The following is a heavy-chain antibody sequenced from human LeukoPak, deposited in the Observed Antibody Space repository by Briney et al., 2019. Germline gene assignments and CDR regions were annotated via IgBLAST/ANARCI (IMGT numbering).Heavy chain of an antibody. CDR2: ISSSGSTI. CDR3: AREGDFDWLVRAYYYYGMDV. V-gene: IGHV3-11*01. CDR1: GFTFSDYY. J-gene: IGHJ6*02. Sequence: GGSLRLSCAASGFTFSDYYMSWIRQAPGKGLEWVSYISSSGSTIYYADSVKGRFTISRDNAKNSLYLQMNSLRAEDTAVYYCAREGDFDWLVRAYYYYGMDVWGQGTTVTVSS. D-gene: IGHD3-9*01.